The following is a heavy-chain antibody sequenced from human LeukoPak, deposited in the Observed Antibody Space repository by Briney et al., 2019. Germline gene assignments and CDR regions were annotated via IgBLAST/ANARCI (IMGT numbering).Heavy chain of an antibody. CDR1: GYSFTSYW. D-gene: IGHD2-2*01. J-gene: IGHJ4*02. CDR2: LYPGDSDT. Sequence: GESLKISCKASGYSFTSYWIGWVRQMPGKGLDWMGILYPGDSDTRYSPSFQGQVTISADKSINTAYLQWSSLKASDTAIYYCARGYCSSTSCYGDFDFWGQGTLVTVSS. CDR3: ARGYCSSTSCYGDFDF. V-gene: IGHV5-51*01.